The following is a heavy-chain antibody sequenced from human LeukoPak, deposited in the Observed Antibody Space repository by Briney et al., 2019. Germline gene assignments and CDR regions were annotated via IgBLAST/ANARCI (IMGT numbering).Heavy chain of an antibody. CDR2: INPNSGGT. CDR3: ARARSPWPYYYYMDV. V-gene: IGHV1-2*02. Sequence: ASVKVSCKASGYTFTSYDINWVRQATGQGLEWMGWINPNSGGTNYAQKFQGRVTMTRDTSISTAYMELSRLRSDDTAVYYCARARSPWPYYYYMDVWGKGTTVTVSS. CDR1: GYTFTSYD. J-gene: IGHJ6*03.